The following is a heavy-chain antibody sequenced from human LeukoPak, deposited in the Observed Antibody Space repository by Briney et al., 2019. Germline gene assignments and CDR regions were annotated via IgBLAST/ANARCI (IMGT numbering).Heavy chain of an antibody. V-gene: IGHV1-2*02. J-gene: IGHJ4*02. CDR3: AKDSGLWFGELLG. D-gene: IGHD3-10*01. Sequence: GASVKVSCKTSGYTFIDCYMHWVRQAPGQGLEWMGWINPNSGGTNYAQKFQGRVSMTRDTSINTAYMELRSLRSDDTAVYYCAKDSGLWFGELLGWGQGTLVTVSS. CDR1: GYTFIDCY. CDR2: INPNSGGT.